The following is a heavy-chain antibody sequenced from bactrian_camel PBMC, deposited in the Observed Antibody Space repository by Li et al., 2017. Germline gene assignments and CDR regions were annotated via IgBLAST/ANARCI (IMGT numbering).Heavy chain of an antibody. J-gene: IGHJ6*01. D-gene: IGHD1*01. CDR1: VLHGRRSC. CDR2: FLTGRGGT. Sequence: VQLVESGGGSVRQGGSLRLSCASSVLHGRRSCLSWFRQAPGKKREGVAGFLTGRGGTFYADSVKGRFTVSQDIAKKTLYLQMNSLKPEDTAMYSCAADGRRLFGYCRESYAPFFSYWGQGTQVTVS. V-gene: IGHV3S1*01. CDR3: AADGRRLFGYCRESYAPFFSY.